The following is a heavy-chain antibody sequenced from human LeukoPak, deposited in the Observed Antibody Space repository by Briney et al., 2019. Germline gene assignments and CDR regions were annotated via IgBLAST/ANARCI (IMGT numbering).Heavy chain of an antibody. Sequence: ASETLSLTCTVSGGSISSSSYYWGWIRQPPGKGLEWIGSTYYSGSTYYNPSLKSRVTISVDTSKNQFSLKLSSVIAADTAVYYCARESGASTVTTAYFDYWGQGTLVTVSS. CDR3: ARESGASTVTTAYFDY. V-gene: IGHV4-39*07. CDR2: TYYSGST. CDR1: GGSISSSSYY. J-gene: IGHJ4*02. D-gene: IGHD4-17*01.